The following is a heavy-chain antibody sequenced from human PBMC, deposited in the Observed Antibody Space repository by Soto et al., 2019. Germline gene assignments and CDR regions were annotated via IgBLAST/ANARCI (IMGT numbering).Heavy chain of an antibody. Sequence: GGSLRLSCAASGFTVSSNYMSWVRQAPGKGLEWVSVIYSGGSTYYADSVKGRFTISRDNSKNTLYLQMNSLRAEDTAVYYCARVSRPSSYDFWSGDYTGGDYYYGMDVWGQGTTVTVSS. CDR3: ARVSRPSSYDFWSGDYTGGDYYYGMDV. V-gene: IGHV3-53*01. J-gene: IGHJ6*02. CDR1: GFTVSSNY. CDR2: IYSGGST. D-gene: IGHD3-3*01.